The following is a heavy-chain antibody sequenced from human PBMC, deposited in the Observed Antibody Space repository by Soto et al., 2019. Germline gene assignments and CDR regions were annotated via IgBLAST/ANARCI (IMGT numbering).Heavy chain of an antibody. Sequence: SETLSLTCAVYGGSFSGYYWSWIRQPPGKGLEWIGEINHSGSTNYNTSLKSRVTISVDTSKNQFSLKLSSVTAADTAVYYCARGRVLRFLEWSGNNWFDPWGQGTLVTVSS. V-gene: IGHV4-34*01. CDR3: ARGRVLRFLEWSGNNWFDP. CDR2: INHSGST. CDR1: GGSFSGYY. D-gene: IGHD3-3*01. J-gene: IGHJ5*02.